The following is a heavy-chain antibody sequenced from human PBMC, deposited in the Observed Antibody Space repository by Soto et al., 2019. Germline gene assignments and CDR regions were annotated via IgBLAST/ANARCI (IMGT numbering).Heavy chain of an antibody. Sequence: PSETLSLTCTVSGGSISSYYWSWIRQPPGKGLEWIGYIYYSGSTNYNPSLKSRVTISVDTSKNQFSLKLSSVTAADTAVYYCARGEGYCSGGSCARPAQFDYWGQGTLVTVSS. CDR2: IYYSGST. D-gene: IGHD2-15*01. J-gene: IGHJ4*02. V-gene: IGHV4-59*01. CDR3: ARGEGYCSGGSCARPAQFDY. CDR1: GGSISSYY.